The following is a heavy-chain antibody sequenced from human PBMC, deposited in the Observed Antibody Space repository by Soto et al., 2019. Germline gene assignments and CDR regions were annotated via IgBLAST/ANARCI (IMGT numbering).Heavy chain of an antibody. CDR1: GGSISSGGYY. D-gene: IGHD4-4*01. CDR3: ARGNLNILFDY. J-gene: IGHJ4*02. V-gene: IGHV4-31*03. CDR2: IYYSGST. Sequence: SETLSLTCTVSGGSISSGGYYWSWIRQHPGKGLEWIGYIYYSGSTYYNPSLKSRVTISVDTSKNQFSLKLSSVTAADTAVYYCARGNLNILFDYWGQGTLVTVSS.